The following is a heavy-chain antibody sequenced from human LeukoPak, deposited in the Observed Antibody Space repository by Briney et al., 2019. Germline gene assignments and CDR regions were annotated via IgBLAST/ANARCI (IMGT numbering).Heavy chain of an antibody. V-gene: IGHV4-59*01. CDR3: ARTVDGDYSDY. Sequence: SGTLSLTCTVSGGSISSYYWSWIRQPPGKGLEWIGYIYYSGSTNYNPSLKSRVTISVDTSKNQFSLKLSSVTAADTAVYYCARTVDGDYSDYWGQGTLVTVSS. D-gene: IGHD4-17*01. CDR1: GGSISSYY. CDR2: IYYSGST. J-gene: IGHJ4*02.